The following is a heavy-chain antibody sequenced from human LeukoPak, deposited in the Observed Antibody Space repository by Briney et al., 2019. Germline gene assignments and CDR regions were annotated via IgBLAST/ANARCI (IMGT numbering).Heavy chain of an antibody. D-gene: IGHD3-22*01. CDR2: ISYDGSNK. CDR1: GFTFSSYA. J-gene: IGHJ4*02. V-gene: IGHV3-30-3*02. CDR3: AKIFTMIVV. Sequence: GRSLRLSCATSGFTFSSYAMHWVRQAPGKGLEWVAVISYDGSNKYYADSVKGRFTISRDNSKNTLYLQMNSLRAEDTAVYYCAKIFTMIVVWGQGTLVTVSS.